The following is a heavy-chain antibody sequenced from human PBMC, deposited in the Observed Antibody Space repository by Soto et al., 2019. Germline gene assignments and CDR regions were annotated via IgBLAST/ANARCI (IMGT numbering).Heavy chain of an antibody. V-gene: IGHV4-39*01. J-gene: IGHJ5*02. CDR2: IYYSGST. CDR1: GGSISSSSYY. CDR3: AAIPMVRGGGWFDP. D-gene: IGHD3-10*01. Sequence: QLQLQESGPGLVKPSETLSLTCTVSGGSISSSSYYWGWIRQPPGKGLEWIGNIYYSGSTYYNPSLRSRVTISVDTSKNQFSLKLSSVTAADTAVYYCAAIPMVRGGGWFDPWGQGTLVTVSS.